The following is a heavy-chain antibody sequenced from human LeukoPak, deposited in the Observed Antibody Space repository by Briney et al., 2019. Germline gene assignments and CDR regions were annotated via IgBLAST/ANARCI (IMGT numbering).Heavy chain of an antibody. J-gene: IGHJ6*03. V-gene: IGHV3-11*04. CDR1: GFTFSDYY. CDR3: ARINTYYDFWSGYYKTYYYMDV. D-gene: IGHD3-3*01. CDR2: ISSSGSTI. Sequence: PGGSLRLSCAASGFTFSDYYMSWIRQAPGKGLEWVSYISSSGSTIYYADSVKGRFTISGDNAKNSLYLQMNSLRAEDTAVYYCARINTYYDFWSGYYKTYYYMDVWGKGTTVTVSS.